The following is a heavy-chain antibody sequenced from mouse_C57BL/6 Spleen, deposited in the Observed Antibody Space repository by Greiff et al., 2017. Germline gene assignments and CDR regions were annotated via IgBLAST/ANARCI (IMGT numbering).Heavy chain of an antibody. V-gene: IGHV1-18*01. D-gene: IGHD1-1*01. CDR2: INPNNGGT. CDR1: GYTFTDYN. CDR3: ARLGKNYYGSRGYFDY. J-gene: IGHJ2*01. Sequence: VQLQQSGPELVKPGASVKIPCKASGYTFTDYNMDWVKLSHGKSLEWIGDINPNNGGTIYNQKFKGKATLTVDKSSSPAYMDLRSLTSEDTAVEYCARLGKNYYGSRGYFDYWGQGTTLTVSS.